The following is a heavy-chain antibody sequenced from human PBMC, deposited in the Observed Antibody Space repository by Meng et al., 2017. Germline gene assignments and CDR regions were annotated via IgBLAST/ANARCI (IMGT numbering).Heavy chain of an antibody. Sequence: SGPTLVKPTQTLTLTCTFSGFSLSTSGVCVGWIRQPPGKALEWLALIYWDDDKRYSPSLKSRLTITKDTSKNQVVLTMTNMDPVDTATYYCAHSPLNYYDSSGYYYVFFDYWGQGTLVTISS. D-gene: IGHD3-22*01. CDR1: GFSLSTSGVC. CDR3: AHSPLNYYDSSGYYYVFFDY. CDR2: IYWDDDK. J-gene: IGHJ4*02. V-gene: IGHV2-5*02.